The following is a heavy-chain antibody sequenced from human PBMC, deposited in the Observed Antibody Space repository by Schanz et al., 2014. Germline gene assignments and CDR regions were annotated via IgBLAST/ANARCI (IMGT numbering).Heavy chain of an antibody. Sequence: VQLVESGGGLVKPGGSLRLSCVASGFPFSTYSIHWVRQAPGKGLEYISSISPSSSYIYYADSVKGRFTISRDNAKNSLYLQMNSLRAEDAAVYYCARVELSVYYYAMDVWGQGTTVTVSS. J-gene: IGHJ6*02. CDR1: GFPFSTYS. CDR2: ISPSSSYI. CDR3: ARVELSVYYYAMDV. D-gene: IGHD2-15*01. V-gene: IGHV3-21*01.